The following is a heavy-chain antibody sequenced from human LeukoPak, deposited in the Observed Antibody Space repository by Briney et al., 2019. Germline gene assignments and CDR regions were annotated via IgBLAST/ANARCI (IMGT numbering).Heavy chain of an antibody. CDR3: ASSLSYSVNNWFDP. J-gene: IGHJ5*02. D-gene: IGHD2-2*01. CDR1: GGSISSGGYY. Sequence: TLETPSLTCTVSGGSISSGGYYWSWIRQHPGKGLEWIGYIYYSGSTYYNPSLKSRVTISVDTSKNQFSLKLSSVTAADTAVYYCASSLSYSVNNWFDPWAREPWSPSPQ. CDR2: IYYSGST. V-gene: IGHV4-31*03.